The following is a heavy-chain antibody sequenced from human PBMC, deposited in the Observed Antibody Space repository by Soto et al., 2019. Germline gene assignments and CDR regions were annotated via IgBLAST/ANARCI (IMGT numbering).Heavy chain of an antibody. Sequence: EVQLVESGGGLVKPGGSLRLSCAASGFTFSSYSMNWVRQAPGKGLEWVSSISSSSSYIYYADSVKGRFTISRDNAKNSLYLQMNSLRAEDTAVYYCARDGLEGGWFDPWGLGTLVTVSS. CDR2: ISSSSSYI. J-gene: IGHJ5*02. D-gene: IGHD3-3*01. V-gene: IGHV3-21*01. CDR1: GFTFSSYS. CDR3: ARDGLEGGWFDP.